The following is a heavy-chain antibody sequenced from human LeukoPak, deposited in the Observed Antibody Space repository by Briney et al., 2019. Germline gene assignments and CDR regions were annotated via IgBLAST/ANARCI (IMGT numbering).Heavy chain of an antibody. CDR1: GFTFSSYW. J-gene: IGHJ6*02. Sequence: GGSLRLSCAASGFTFSSYWMSWVRQAPGKGLEWVANIKQDGSEKYYVDSVKGRFTISRDNAKNSLYLQMNSLRAEDTAVYYCARRSLYDFWSGYYVTYYYYYGMDVWGQGTTVTVSS. D-gene: IGHD3-3*01. CDR3: ARRSLYDFWSGYYVTYYYYYGMDV. CDR2: IKQDGSEK. V-gene: IGHV3-7*01.